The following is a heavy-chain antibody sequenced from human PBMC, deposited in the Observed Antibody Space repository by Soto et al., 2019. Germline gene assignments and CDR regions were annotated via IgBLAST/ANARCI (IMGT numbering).Heavy chain of an antibody. CDR1: GFTFSSYW. J-gene: IGHJ4*02. V-gene: IGHV3-74*01. CDR2: INSDGSST. Sequence: GGSLRLSCAASGFTFSSYWMHWVRQAPGKGLVWVSRINSDGSSTSYADSVKGRFTISRDNAKNTLYLQMNSLRAEDTAVYYCARVYGSGSYYPGHFDYWGQGTLVTVSS. CDR3: ARVYGSGSYYPGHFDY. D-gene: IGHD3-10*01.